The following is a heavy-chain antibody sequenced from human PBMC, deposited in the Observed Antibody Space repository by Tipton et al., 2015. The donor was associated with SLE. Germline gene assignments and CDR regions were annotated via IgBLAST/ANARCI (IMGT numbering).Heavy chain of an antibody. D-gene: IGHD4-17*01. Sequence: LRLSCTVSGGSISSYYWSWIRQPAGKGLEWIGRLYTSGSPNYNPSLKSRVTMSVDTSKNQFSLKLSSVTAADTAVYYCASQEVDATADYYYYGMDVWGQGTTVTVSS. CDR3: ASQEVDATADYYYYGMDV. J-gene: IGHJ6*02. V-gene: IGHV4-4*07. CDR1: GGSISSYY. CDR2: LYTSGSP.